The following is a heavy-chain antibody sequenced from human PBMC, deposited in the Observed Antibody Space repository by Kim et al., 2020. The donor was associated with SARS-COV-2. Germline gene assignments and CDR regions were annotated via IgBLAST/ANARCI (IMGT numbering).Heavy chain of an antibody. D-gene: IGHD6-19*01. CDR3: ARTVAGTYFDY. CDR1: GFTVNSDD. J-gene: IGHJ4*02. V-gene: IGHV3-13*01. Sequence: GGSLRLSCAASGFTVNSDDMHWVRQAPGKGLEWVSVISVAGDTYYPGSVKGRFTISRENAKNYLSHQMNSLRAGETAVYYCARTVAGTYFDYCGQGTLFTVSS. CDR2: ISVAGDT.